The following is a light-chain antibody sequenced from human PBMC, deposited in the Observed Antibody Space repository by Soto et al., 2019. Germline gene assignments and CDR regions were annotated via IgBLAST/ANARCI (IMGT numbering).Light chain of an antibody. V-gene: IGKV1-5*03. CDR3: QHYNSYAEA. CDR2: KAS. CDR1: QTISSW. J-gene: IGKJ1*01. Sequence: DIQLTQSPSFLSASVGDRVTITCRASQTISSWLAWYQQKPGKAPKLLIYKASTLKSGVPSRFSGSGSGTEFTLTISSLQPDDFATYYCQHYNSYAEAFGQWTKVDI.